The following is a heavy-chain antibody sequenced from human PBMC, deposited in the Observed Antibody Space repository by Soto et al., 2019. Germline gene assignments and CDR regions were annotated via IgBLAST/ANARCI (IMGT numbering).Heavy chain of an antibody. J-gene: IGHJ4*02. Sequence: EVQLLESGGGLVQPGGSLRISCAASGFTFSAYAMSWVRQDPGRGLEWVSVMSGGGGRTHYADSVKGRFTVSRDNSTTTLYLQMRSPRVEDTAVYYCAQEAAEGSSGLNHPFAYWGKGTQVTVSS. CDR3: AQEAAEGSSGLNHPFAY. V-gene: IGHV3-23*01. CDR2: MSGGGGRT. CDR1: GFTFSAYA. D-gene: IGHD6-19*01.